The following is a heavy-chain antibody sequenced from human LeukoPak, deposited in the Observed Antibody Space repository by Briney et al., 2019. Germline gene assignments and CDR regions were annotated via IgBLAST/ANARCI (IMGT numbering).Heavy chain of an antibody. J-gene: IGHJ3*02. CDR3: ARDQGTTMTSYGFDM. V-gene: IGHV3-7*01. Sequence: GGSLRLSCAAPTFNFRTYWMTWVRQAPGKGLEWVAHIKQDGSEKYYIDSVKGRFTISRDNAKKSLYLQMDSLRAEDTAVYYCARDQGTTMTSYGFDMWGRGTMVTVSS. D-gene: IGHD4-17*01. CDR1: TFNFRTYW. CDR2: IKQDGSEK.